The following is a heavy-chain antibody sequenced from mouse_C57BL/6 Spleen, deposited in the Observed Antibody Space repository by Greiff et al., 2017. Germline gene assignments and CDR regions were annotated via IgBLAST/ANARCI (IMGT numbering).Heavy chain of an antibody. CDR3: ARTYYDYGFDY. CDR2: IRNKANGYTT. V-gene: IGHV7-3*01. CDR1: GFTFTDYY. D-gene: IGHD2-4*01. J-gene: IGHJ2*01. Sequence: EVHLVESGGGLVQPGGSLSLSCAASGFTFTDYYMSWVRQPPGTALEWLGFIRNKANGYTTEYSASVKGRFTISRANSQSILYLQMNALRAEDSSTYYCARTYYDYGFDYWGQGTTLTVSS.